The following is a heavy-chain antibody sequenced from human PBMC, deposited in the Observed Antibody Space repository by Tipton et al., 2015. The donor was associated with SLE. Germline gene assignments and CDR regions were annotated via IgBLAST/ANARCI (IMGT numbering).Heavy chain of an antibody. CDR1: GGSFSGYY. CDR3: ARGRGGTTIAVAGRGWFDP. V-gene: IGHV4-34*01. J-gene: IGHJ5*02. D-gene: IGHD6-19*01. CDR2: INHSGST. Sequence: LRLSCAVYGGSFSGYYWSWIRQPPGKGLEWIGEINHSGSTNYNPSLKSRVTISVDTSKNQFSLKLSSVTAADTAVYYCARGRGGTTIAVAGRGWFDPWGQGTLVTVSS.